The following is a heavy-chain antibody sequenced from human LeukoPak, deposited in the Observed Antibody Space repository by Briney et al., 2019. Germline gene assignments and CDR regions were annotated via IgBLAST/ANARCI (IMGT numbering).Heavy chain of an antibody. CDR1: GGSISSYY. J-gene: IGHJ4*02. D-gene: IGHD5-24*01. V-gene: IGHV4-59*01. CDR2: VYYSGSA. Sequence: SETLSLTCTVSGGSISSYYWSWIRQPPGKGLEWIGYVYYSGSANYNPSLKSRVTISVDTSKNQFSLKLSSVTAADTAVYYCARRRLQLDYWGQGTLVTVSS. CDR3: ARRRLQLDY.